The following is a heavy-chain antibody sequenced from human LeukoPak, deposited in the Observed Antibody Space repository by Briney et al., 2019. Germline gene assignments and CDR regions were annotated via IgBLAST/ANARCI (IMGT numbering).Heavy chain of an antibody. V-gene: IGHV3-30*03. D-gene: IGHD2-15*01. CDR3: AGGWYFFDY. Sequence: GRSLRLSCVASGFSFSSYGMHWVRQVPGKGLEWVAGISDDGSNEYYADSVRGRFTISRDNSKNMLYLQMNSMRAEDTAVYYCAGGWYFFDYCGQGTLVIVSS. CDR1: GFSFSSYG. J-gene: IGHJ4*02. CDR2: ISDDGSNE.